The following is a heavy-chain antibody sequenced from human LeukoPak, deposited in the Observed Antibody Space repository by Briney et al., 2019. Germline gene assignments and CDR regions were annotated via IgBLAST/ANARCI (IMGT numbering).Heavy chain of an antibody. J-gene: IGHJ6*02. V-gene: IGHV1-69*02. CDR2: VIPILAIS. CDR1: GYTFTSYY. Sequence: GASVKVSCKASGYTFTSYYMHWVRQAPGQGLEWMGRVIPILAISNYAQMFQDRVTITADKSTSTAYMELSSLRSEDTAVYFCARTNYYDSSGSQGPGTFYYGLDVWGQGATVTVSS. CDR3: ARTNYYDSSGSQGPGTFYYGLDV. D-gene: IGHD3-22*01.